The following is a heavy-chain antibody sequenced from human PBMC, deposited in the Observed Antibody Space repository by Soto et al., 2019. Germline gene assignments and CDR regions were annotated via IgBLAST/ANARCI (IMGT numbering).Heavy chain of an antibody. CDR2: ISYDGRNT. J-gene: IGHJ4*02. D-gene: IGHD2-15*01. Sequence: GGSLRLSCAVSGFTFGSNAMHWVRQAPGKGLEWVAVISYDGRNTYYADSVKGRFTISRDNSKNTLYLQMNSLRAEDTAVYYCATVPDIRYCNAGNCDPAYWGQGTLVTVSS. CDR1: GFTFGSNA. V-gene: IGHV3-30*04. CDR3: ATVPDIRYCNAGNCDPAY.